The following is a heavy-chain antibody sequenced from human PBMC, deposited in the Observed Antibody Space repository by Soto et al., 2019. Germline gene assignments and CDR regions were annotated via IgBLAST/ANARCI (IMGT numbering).Heavy chain of an antibody. CDR2: IIPIFGTG. Sequence: QVQLVQSGAEVKKPGSSVKVSCKASGGTFSSYAISWVRQAPGQGLEWMGGIIPIFGTGNYAQKFQGRVTITADESTSTAYMELSSLRSEDTAVYYCARVPGQPTGSARAFDIWGQGTMVTVSS. D-gene: IGHD1-1*01. CDR1: GGTFSSYA. CDR3: ARVPGQPTGSARAFDI. V-gene: IGHV1-69*01. J-gene: IGHJ3*02.